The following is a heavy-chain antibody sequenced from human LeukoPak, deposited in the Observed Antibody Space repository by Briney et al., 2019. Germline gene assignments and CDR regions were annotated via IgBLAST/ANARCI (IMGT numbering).Heavy chain of an antibody. Sequence: SGGSLRLSCAASGFTFSDYYMSWIRQAPEKGLEWVSYISSSGSTIYYADSVKGRFTISRDNAKNSLYLQMNSLRAVDTAVYYCARGSAPAYYYDSSGYFFDYWGQGTLVTVSS. J-gene: IGHJ4*02. CDR2: ISSSGSTI. CDR3: ARGSAPAYYYDSSGYFFDY. D-gene: IGHD3-22*01. V-gene: IGHV3-11*04. CDR1: GFTFSDYY.